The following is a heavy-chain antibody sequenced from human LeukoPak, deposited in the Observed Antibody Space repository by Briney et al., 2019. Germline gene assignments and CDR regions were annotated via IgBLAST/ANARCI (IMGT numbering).Heavy chain of an antibody. D-gene: IGHD3-3*01. Sequence: GASVKVSCKASGYIFTGYYMHWVRQAPGQGLEWMGWINPNSGGTNYAQKFQGRVTMTRDTSISTAYMELSRLRSDDTAVYYCARTIFGTNYFDYWGQGTLVTVSS. CDR1: GYIFTGYY. CDR3: ARTIFGTNYFDY. V-gene: IGHV1-2*02. J-gene: IGHJ4*02. CDR2: INPNSGGT.